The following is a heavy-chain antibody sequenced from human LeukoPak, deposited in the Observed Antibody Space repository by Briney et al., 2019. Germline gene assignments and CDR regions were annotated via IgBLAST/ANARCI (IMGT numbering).Heavy chain of an antibody. CDR2: IYPGDSDT. D-gene: IGHD2-15*01. V-gene: IGHV5-51*01. CDR3: ARRYCGGGSCHDAFDI. J-gene: IGHJ3*02. Sequence: GESLKISCKGSGYSFTSYWIGWVRQMPGKGLEWMGIIYPGDSDTRYSPSFQGQVTISADKSISTAYLQWSSLKASDTAMYYCARRYCGGGSCHDAFDIWGQGTMVTVSS. CDR1: GYSFTSYW.